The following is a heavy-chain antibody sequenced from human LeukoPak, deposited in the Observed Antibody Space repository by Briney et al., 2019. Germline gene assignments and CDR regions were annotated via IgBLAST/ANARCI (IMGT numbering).Heavy chain of an antibody. D-gene: IGHD3-3*01. CDR3: ARHSKADFWSGYSFDY. CDR2: IHYSGST. V-gene: IGHV4-39*01. Sequence: SETLSLTCTVSGGSISSSSYYWGWIRQPPGKGLEWIGSIHYSGSTYYNPSLKSRVTISVDTSKNQFSLKLSSVTAADTAVYYCARHSKADFWSGYSFDYWGQGTLVTVSS. CDR1: GGSISSSSYY. J-gene: IGHJ4*02.